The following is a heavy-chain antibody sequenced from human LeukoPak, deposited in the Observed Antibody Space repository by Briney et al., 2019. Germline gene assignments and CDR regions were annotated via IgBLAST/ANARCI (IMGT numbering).Heavy chain of an antibody. V-gene: IGHV1-2*04. D-gene: IGHD3-10*01. CDR1: GYTFTDYY. J-gene: IGHJ5*02. CDR3: ARQGSGDSNWFDP. CDR2: IDPNSGGT. Sequence: ASVKVSCKASGYTFTDYYVHWVRQAPGQGLEWMGWIDPNSGGTNSAQKFQGWVTMTRDTSISTAYMELSRLRSDDTAVYYCARQGSGDSNWFDPWGQGTLVTVSS.